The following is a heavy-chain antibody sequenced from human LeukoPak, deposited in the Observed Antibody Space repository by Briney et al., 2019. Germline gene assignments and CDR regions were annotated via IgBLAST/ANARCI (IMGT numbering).Heavy chain of an antibody. CDR3: AREDYDETTGWYFDL. CDR2: IWYDGSQR. V-gene: IGHV3-33*01. Sequence: PGGSLRLSCTTSGFTFSSYVMPWVRQAPGKGLEWVAVIWYDGSQRLYADSVKGRFTISRDNSKNTLYVQMNSLRAEDTAVYYCAREDYDETTGWYFDLWGRGTLVTVSS. CDR1: GFTFSSYV. D-gene: IGHD3-22*01. J-gene: IGHJ2*01.